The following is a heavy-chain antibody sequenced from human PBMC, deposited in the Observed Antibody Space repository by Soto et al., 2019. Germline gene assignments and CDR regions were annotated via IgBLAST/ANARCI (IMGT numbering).Heavy chain of an antibody. Sequence: QVQLQESGPGLVKPSGTLSLTCAVSSGSISSSNWWSWVRQPPGKGLEWTGEIYHSGSTNYNPSLKRRVTISVDKSKSQFCLKLSSVTAADTAVYYCARVFLDYYYYYYMDVWGKGTTVTVSS. J-gene: IGHJ6*03. V-gene: IGHV4-4*02. CDR2: IYHSGST. CDR3: ARVFLDYYYYYYMDV. CDR1: SGSISSSNW.